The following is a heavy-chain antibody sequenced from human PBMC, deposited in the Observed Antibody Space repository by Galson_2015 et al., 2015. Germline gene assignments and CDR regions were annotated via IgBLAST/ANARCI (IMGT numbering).Heavy chain of an antibody. D-gene: IGHD2-8*02. CDR1: GFTFSSYA. CDR2: IWYDGSNK. J-gene: IGHJ4*02. Sequence: SLRLSCAASGFTFSSYAMHWVRQAPGTGLEWVAIIWYDGSNKYYGDSVKGRFTISRDNSKNTLYLQMNSLRAEDTAVYYCARDSSYCTGGVCYYFDYWGQGTLVTVSS. V-gene: IGHV3-33*01. CDR3: ARDSSYCTGGVCYYFDY.